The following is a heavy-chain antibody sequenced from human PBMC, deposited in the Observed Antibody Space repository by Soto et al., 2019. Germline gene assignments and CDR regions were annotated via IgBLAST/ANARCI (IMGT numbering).Heavy chain of an antibody. Sequence: GGSLRLSCAASGFTFSSYGMHWVRQAPGKGLEWVAVIWYDGSNKYYADYVKGRFTISRDNSKNTLYLQMNSLRADDTAVYYCARDLAAVAGNFDYWGQGTLVTVSS. D-gene: IGHD6-19*01. V-gene: IGHV3-33*01. CDR3: ARDLAAVAGNFDY. CDR1: GFTFSSYG. CDR2: IWYDGSNK. J-gene: IGHJ4*02.